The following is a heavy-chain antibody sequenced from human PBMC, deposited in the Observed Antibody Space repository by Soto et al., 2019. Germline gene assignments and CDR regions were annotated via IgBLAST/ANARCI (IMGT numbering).Heavy chain of an antibody. CDR1: GGSISSGGYY. J-gene: IGHJ4*02. V-gene: IGHV4-31*03. CDR2: IYYSGST. CDR3: ARLEYGSGSYEDY. D-gene: IGHD3-10*01. Sequence: QVQLQESGPGLVKPSQTLSLTCTVSGGSISSGGYYWSWIRQHPGKGLEWIGYIYYSGSTYYNPSLKSRGTIQVDTSKHQFSLKLSSVTAADTAVYYCARLEYGSGSYEDYWGQGTLVTVSS.